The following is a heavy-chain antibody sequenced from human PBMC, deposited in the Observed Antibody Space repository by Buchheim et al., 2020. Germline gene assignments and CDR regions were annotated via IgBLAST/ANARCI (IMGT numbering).Heavy chain of an antibody. D-gene: IGHD6-6*01. CDR1: GFTFSSYG. CDR3: ARVPWDSSSSPFDY. J-gene: IGHJ4*02. CDR2: IWYDGSNK. Sequence: QVQLVESGGGVVQPGRSLRLSCAASGFTFSSYGMHWVRQAPGKGLEWVAVIWYDGSNKYYADSVKGRFTISRDNSKNTLYLQMNSLRAEDTAVYYCARVPWDSSSSPFDYWGQGTL. V-gene: IGHV3-33*01.